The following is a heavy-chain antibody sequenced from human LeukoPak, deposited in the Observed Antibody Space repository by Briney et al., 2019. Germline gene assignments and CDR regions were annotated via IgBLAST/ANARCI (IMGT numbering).Heavy chain of an antibody. Sequence: SETLSLTCTVSGGSISSYYWSWIRQPPGKGLEWIGYIYYSGSTNYNSSLKSRVTISVDTSKNQFSLKLSSVAAADTAVYYCARVRNPYYFDYWGQGTLVTVSS. J-gene: IGHJ4*02. CDR3: ARVRNPYYFDY. CDR2: IYYSGST. V-gene: IGHV4-59*01. CDR1: GGSISSYY.